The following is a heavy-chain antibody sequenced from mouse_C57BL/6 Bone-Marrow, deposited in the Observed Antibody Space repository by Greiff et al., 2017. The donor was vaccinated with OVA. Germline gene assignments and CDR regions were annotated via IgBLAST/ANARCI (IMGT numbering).Heavy chain of an antibody. D-gene: IGHD1-1*01. CDR2: IRSKSNNYAT. J-gene: IGHJ4*01. V-gene: IGHV10-1*01. CDR1: GFSFNTYA. Sequence: DVMLVESGGGLVQPKGSLKLSCAASGFSFNTYAMNWVRQAPGKGLEWVARIRSKSNNYATDYADSVKDRFTISSDDSESMLYLQMNNLKTEDTAMYYCGRGDYGYAMDYWGQGTAVTVSS. CDR3: GRGDYGYAMDY.